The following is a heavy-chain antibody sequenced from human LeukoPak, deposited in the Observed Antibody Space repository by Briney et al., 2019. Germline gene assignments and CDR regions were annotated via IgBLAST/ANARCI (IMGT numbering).Heavy chain of an antibody. Sequence: PGGSLRLSCVASGFTFSGFEMNWVRQAPGKGLEWVSRVSGDGNATSYADSVRGRFTISRDNSKNTLYLQLNSLRAEDSAVYYCAKLLGGPHYYFGMDVWGQGTTVTVSS. CDR3: AKLLGGPHYYFGMDV. CDR1: GFTFSGFE. V-gene: IGHV3-23*01. D-gene: IGHD1-26*01. CDR2: VSGDGNAT. J-gene: IGHJ6*02.